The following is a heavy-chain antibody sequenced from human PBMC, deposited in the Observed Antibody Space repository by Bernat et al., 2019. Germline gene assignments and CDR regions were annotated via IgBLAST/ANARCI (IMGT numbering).Heavy chain of an antibody. Sequence: EVQLVETGGGLIQPGGSLRLSCAASGFSVSSNYMSWVRQAPGKGLEWVSVIYSGGGTYYADSVKGRFTISRDNSKNTLSLQMNSLRAEDTAVYYCARTPFRVAVVGTYHFDYWGQGTLVTVSS. J-gene: IGHJ4*02. CDR1: GFSVSSNY. CDR2: IYSGGGT. V-gene: IGHV3-53*05. D-gene: IGHD6-19*01. CDR3: ARTPFRVAVVGTYHFDY.